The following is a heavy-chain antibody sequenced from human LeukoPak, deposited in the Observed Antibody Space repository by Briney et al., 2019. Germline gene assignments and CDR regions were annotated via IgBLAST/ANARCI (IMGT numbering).Heavy chain of an antibody. Sequence: GGSLRLSCAASGFTVSSNYMSWVRQAPGKGLEWVSVIYSGGSTYYADSVKGRFTISRHNFKNTLYLQMNSLRAEDTAVYYCARGFPTYGSGSLWGQGTLVTVSS. CDR3: ARGFPTYGSGSL. V-gene: IGHV3-53*04. D-gene: IGHD3-10*01. CDR1: GFTVSSNY. J-gene: IGHJ4*02. CDR2: IYSGGST.